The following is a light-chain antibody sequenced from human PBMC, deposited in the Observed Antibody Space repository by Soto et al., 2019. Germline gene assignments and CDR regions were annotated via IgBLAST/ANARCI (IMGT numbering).Light chain of an antibody. V-gene: IGKV1-5*01. Sequence: DIQMTQSPSTLSASVGDRVTITCRAIQSISSWLAWYQQKPGKAPKVLIYDASSMESGVPSRFSGSGSGTEFTLTISSLQPDDFATFYCQQYNTYRMGITFGQGTRLEIK. CDR2: DAS. CDR3: QQYNTYRMGIT. J-gene: IGKJ5*01. CDR1: QSISSW.